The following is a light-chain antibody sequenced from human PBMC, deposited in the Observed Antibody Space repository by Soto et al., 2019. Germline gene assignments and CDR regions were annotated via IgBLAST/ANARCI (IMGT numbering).Light chain of an antibody. CDR1: GSNIGSNY. J-gene: IGLJ1*01. CDR2: RNN. V-gene: IGLV1-47*01. Sequence: QSVLTQPPSASGTPGQRVTISCSGSGSNIGSNYVYWYQQLPGTAPKLLIYRNNQRPSGVPDRFSGSKSGTSASLAISGLRSEDEADYYCAAWDDSLSVLYVFGTGTKLTVL. CDR3: AAWDDSLSVLYV.